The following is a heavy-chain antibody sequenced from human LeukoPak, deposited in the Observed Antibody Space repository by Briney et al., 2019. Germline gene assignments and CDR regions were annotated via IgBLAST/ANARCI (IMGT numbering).Heavy chain of an antibody. CDR2: MNPNSGNT. D-gene: IGHD3-22*01. Sequence: ASVKVSCKASGYTFTSYDINWVRQATGQGLEWMGWMNPNSGNTGYAQKFQGRVTMTRNTSISTAYMELSSLRSEDTAVYYCARGLRYYYDSSGYYGFEFDYWGQGTLVTVSS. J-gene: IGHJ4*02. V-gene: IGHV1-8*01. CDR1: GYTFTSYD. CDR3: ARGLRYYYDSSGYYGFEFDY.